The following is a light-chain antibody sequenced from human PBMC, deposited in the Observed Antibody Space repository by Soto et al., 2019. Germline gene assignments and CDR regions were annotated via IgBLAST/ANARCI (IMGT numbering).Light chain of an antibody. V-gene: IGLV2-14*03. J-gene: IGLJ1*01. CDR1: SSDVGAYSF. Sequence: QAALTKPASVSGSPGQSITISCTGTSSDVGAYSFGSWYQHHPGKAPKLITYDVTTRPSGVSNRFSGSKSGDTASLTISGLQSEDEADYYCSSFTSSSTYVFGTGTKVTVL. CDR3: SSFTSSSTYV. CDR2: DVT.